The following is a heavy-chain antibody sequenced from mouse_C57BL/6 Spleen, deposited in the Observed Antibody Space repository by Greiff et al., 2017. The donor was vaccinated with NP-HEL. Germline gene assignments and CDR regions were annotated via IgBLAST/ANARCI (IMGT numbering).Heavy chain of an antibody. CDR2: ISSGSSTI. J-gene: IGHJ4*01. V-gene: IGHV5-17*01. CDR3: ARPAYPYAMDY. D-gene: IGHD1-2*01. CDR1: GFTFSDYG. Sequence: DVQLVESGGGLVKPGGSLKLSCTASGFTFSDYGMHWVRQAPEKGLEWVAYISSGSSTIYYADTVKGRFTISRDNAKNTLFLQMTSLRSEDTAMYYCARPAYPYAMDYWGQRTSVTVSS.